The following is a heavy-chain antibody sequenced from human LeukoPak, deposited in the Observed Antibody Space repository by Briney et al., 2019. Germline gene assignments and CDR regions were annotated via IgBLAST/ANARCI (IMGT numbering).Heavy chain of an antibody. CDR1: GGSISSSSYY. Sequence: SETLSLTCTVSGGSISSSSYYWGWIRQPPGKGLEWIGSIYYSGSTYYNPSLKSRVTISVDTSKNQFSLKLSSVTAADTAVYYCARSSPSNWVDCWGQGTLVTVSS. CDR3: ARSSPSNWVDC. CDR2: IYYSGST. D-gene: IGHD7-27*01. V-gene: IGHV4-39*07. J-gene: IGHJ4*02.